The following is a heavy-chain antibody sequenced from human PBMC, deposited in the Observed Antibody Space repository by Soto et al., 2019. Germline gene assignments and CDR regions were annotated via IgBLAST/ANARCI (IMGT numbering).Heavy chain of an antibody. CDR3: ARQIYDSDSGPNFQYYFDS. CDR2: IDPSDSQT. V-gene: IGHV5-10-1*01. Sequence: GESLKISCKGSGYSFAGYWITWVRQMPGKGLGWMGRIDPSDSQTYYSPSFRGHVTISAAKSITTVFLQWSSLRASDTAMYYCARQIYDSDSGPNFQYYFDSWGQGTLVTVSS. D-gene: IGHD3-22*01. CDR1: GYSFAGYW. J-gene: IGHJ4*02.